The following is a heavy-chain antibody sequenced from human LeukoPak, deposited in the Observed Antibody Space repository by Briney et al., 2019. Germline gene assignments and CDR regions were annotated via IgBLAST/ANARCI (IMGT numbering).Heavy chain of an antibody. CDR1: GGSISGPY. D-gene: IGHD3-16*01. CDR3: ARVMGDLASLYHMDV. Sequence: RASETLSLTCTVSGGSISGPYWSWVRQPPGKGLEWIGDVYYSGSTHQNPSLKSRVTISVDTSKNQFSLKLRSVTAADTAVYYCARVMGDLASLYHMDVWGKGTTVTVSS. J-gene: IGHJ6*03. V-gene: IGHV4-59*11. CDR2: VYYSGST.